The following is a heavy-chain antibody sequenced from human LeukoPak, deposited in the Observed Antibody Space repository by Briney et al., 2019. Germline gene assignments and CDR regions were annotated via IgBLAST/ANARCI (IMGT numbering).Heavy chain of an antibody. CDR1: GGSFSGYY. CDR3: ASLSSIAAHSPFDY. CDR2: INHSGST. J-gene: IGHJ4*02. Sequence: PSETLSLTCAVYGGSFSGYYWSWIRPPPGKGLEWIGEINHSGSTNYNPSLKSRVTISVDTSKNHFSLKLSSVTATDTAVYYCASLSSIAAHSPFDYWGQGTLVTVSS. V-gene: IGHV4-34*01. D-gene: IGHD6-6*01.